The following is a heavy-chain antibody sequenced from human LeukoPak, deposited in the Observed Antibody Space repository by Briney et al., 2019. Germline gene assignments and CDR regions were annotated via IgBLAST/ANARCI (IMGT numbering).Heavy chain of an antibody. J-gene: IGHJ1*01. V-gene: IGHV3-74*01. CDR3: ARGFLNFWSGYGEYFQH. Sequence: GGSLRLSCAASGFTFSSYWMHWVRQAPGKGLVWVSRIHSDGSSTSYADSVKGRFTISRDNAKNTLYLQMNSLRAEDTAVYYCARGFLNFWSGYGEYFQHWGQGTLVTVSS. D-gene: IGHD3-3*01. CDR2: IHSDGSST. CDR1: GFTFSSYW.